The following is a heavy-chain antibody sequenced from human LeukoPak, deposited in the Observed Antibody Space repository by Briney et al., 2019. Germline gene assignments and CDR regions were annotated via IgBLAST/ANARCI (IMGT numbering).Heavy chain of an antibody. CDR1: GGSVSSGSYY. J-gene: IGHJ4*02. CDR2: IYYSGST. V-gene: IGHV4-61*01. Sequence: SETLSLTCTVSGGSVSSGSYYWSWIRQPPGKGLEWIGYIYYSGSTNYNPSLKSRVTISVDTSKNQFSLRLSSVTAADTAVYYCASSGFFDWSSFDYWGQGNLVTVSS. CDR3: ASSGFFDWSSFDY. D-gene: IGHD3-9*01.